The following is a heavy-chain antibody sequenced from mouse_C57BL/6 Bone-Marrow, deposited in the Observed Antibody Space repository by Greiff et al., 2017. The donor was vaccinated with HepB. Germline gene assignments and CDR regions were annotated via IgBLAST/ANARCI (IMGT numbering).Heavy chain of an antibody. J-gene: IGHJ2*01. CDR1: GYTFTDYY. CDR2: INPYNGGT. V-gene: IGHV1-19*01. CDR3: ARGDPYFDY. Sequence: VQLKQSGPVLVKPGASVKMSCKASGYTFTDYYMNWVKQSHGKSLEWIGVINPYNGGTSYNQKFKGKATLTVDKSSSTAYMELNSLTSEDSAVYYCARGDPYFDYWGQGTTLTVSS.